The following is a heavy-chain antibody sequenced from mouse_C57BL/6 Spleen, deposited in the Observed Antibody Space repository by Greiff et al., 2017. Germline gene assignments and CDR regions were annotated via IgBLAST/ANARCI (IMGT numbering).Heavy chain of an antibody. CDR1: GFTFSDAW. J-gene: IGHJ4*01. CDR3: TKHGFIYYGNYDAMDY. D-gene: IGHD2-1*01. CDR2: IRNKANNHAT. Sequence: EVKLMESGGGLVQPGGSMKLSCAASGFTFSDAWMDWVRQSPEKGLEWVAEIRNKANNHATYYAESVKGRFTISRDDSKSSVYLQMNSLRTEDTGIYYCTKHGFIYYGNYDAMDYWGQGTSVTVSS. V-gene: IGHV6-6*01.